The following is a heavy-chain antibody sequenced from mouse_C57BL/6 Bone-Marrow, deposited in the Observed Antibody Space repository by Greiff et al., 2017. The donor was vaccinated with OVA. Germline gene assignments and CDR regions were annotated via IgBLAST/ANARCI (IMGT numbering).Heavy chain of an antibody. Sequence: QVQLQQPGAELVMPGASVKLSCKASGYTFTSYWMHWVKQRPGQGLEWIGEIDSSDSYTNYNQKFKGKSTLTVDKSSSTAYMQLSSLTSEDSAVYFCARGAYYSNYRYFDVWGTGTTVTVSS. D-gene: IGHD2-5*01. V-gene: IGHV1-69*01. CDR3: ARGAYYSNYRYFDV. CDR1: GYTFTSYW. CDR2: IDSSDSYT. J-gene: IGHJ1*03.